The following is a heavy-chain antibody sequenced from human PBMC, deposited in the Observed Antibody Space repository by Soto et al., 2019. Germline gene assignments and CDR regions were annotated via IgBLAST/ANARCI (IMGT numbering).Heavy chain of an antibody. D-gene: IGHD6-19*01. CDR3: AREYSSGWYGDAFDI. V-gene: IGHV3-53*04. CDR1: GFTVSSNY. J-gene: IGHJ3*02. Sequence: EVQLVESGGGLVQPGGSLRLSCAASGFTVSSNYMSWVRQAPGKGLEWVSVIYSGGSTYYADYVKGRFTISRHNSKNTLYLQMNSLRAEDTAVYYCAREYSSGWYGDAFDIWGQGTMVTVSS. CDR2: IYSGGST.